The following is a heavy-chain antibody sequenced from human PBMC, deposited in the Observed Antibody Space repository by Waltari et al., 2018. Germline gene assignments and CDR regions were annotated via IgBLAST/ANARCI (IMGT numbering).Heavy chain of an antibody. Sequence: EVQLLESGGGLVQPGESLRLSCAASRFTFSSYAMSWVRQAPGEGRGWVSTTGGSGVNTYYADSVKGRFTISRDNSKNTLYLQMNSLRDEDTAVYYCAKDGAGRSGGYHPFDYWGQGTLVTVSS. CDR1: RFTFSSYA. CDR3: AKDGAGRSGGYHPFDY. CDR2: TGGSGVNT. D-gene: IGHD1-26*01. V-gene: IGHV3-23*01. J-gene: IGHJ4*02.